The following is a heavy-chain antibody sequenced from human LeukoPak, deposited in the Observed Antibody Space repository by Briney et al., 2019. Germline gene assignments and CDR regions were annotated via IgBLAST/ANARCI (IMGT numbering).Heavy chain of an antibody. Sequence: PETLSLTCTVSGGSINTGDYYWTWIRQPPGKGLEWIGSLFYTGNTYYNPSLKTRVTISIDTSKNQFSLKLSSVTAADTAVHYCARENIVSTRDFDYWGQGTLVTVSS. D-gene: IGHD5/OR15-5a*01. CDR2: LFYTGNT. CDR1: GGSINTGDYY. V-gene: IGHV4-39*07. J-gene: IGHJ4*02. CDR3: ARENIVSTRDFDY.